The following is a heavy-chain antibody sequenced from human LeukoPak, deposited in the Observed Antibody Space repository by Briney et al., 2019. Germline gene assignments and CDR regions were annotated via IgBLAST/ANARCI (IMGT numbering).Heavy chain of an antibody. CDR2: INPNSGGT. CDR3: ARVNMGYSSGWYAAFDI. D-gene: IGHD6-19*01. J-gene: IGHJ3*02. CDR1: GYTFTGYY. Sequence: ASVKVSCKASGYTFTGYYMHWVRQAPGQGLEWMGWINPNSGGTKYAQKFQGRITMTRDTSISTAYMELSRLRSDDTAVYYCARVNMGYSSGWYAAFDIWGQGTMVTVSS. V-gene: IGHV1-2*02.